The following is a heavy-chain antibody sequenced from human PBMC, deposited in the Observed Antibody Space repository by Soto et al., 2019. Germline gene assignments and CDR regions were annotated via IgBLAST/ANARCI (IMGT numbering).Heavy chain of an antibody. Sequence: GVLRLSCAASGFTFSDYYMSWIRQAPGKGLEWVSYISSSGSTMYYADSVKGRFTISRDNAKNSLYLQMNNLRAEDTAVYYCARGHDDAPFYHYYMDVWGKGTTVTVS. CDR2: ISSSGSTM. D-gene: IGHD3-3*01. J-gene: IGHJ6*03. CDR1: GFTFSDYY. CDR3: ARGHDDAPFYHYYMDV. V-gene: IGHV3-11*01.